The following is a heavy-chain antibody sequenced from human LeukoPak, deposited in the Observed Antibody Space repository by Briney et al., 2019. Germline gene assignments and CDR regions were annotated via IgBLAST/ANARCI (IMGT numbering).Heavy chain of an antibody. V-gene: IGHV3-23*01. CDR1: GFTFSSYA. J-gene: IGHJ3*02. CDR2: ISVDGSHT. D-gene: IGHD3-22*01. Sequence: GGSLRLSCAASGFTFSSYAMNWVRQAPGKGLEWVSAISVDGSHTYYADSVKGRFTISRDNSKDTLSLQMNSLRAEDTAVYYCAKCYDTSGRRASDIWGQGTMVTVSS. CDR3: AKCYDTSGRRASDI.